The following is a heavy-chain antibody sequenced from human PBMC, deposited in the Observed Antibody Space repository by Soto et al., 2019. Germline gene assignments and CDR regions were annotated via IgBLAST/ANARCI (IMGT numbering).Heavy chain of an antibody. J-gene: IGHJ4*02. CDR1: GYTFTSYY. V-gene: IGHV1-46*01. D-gene: IGHD3-22*01. CDR2: INPSGGST. CDR3: ARGSGPMIEWH. Sequence: ASVKVSCKASGYTFTSYYMHWVRQAPGQGLEWMGIINPSGGSTSYAQKFQGRVTMTRDTSTSAAYMELSSLRSENTAVYYCARGSGPMIEWHWGQRTLVTVSS.